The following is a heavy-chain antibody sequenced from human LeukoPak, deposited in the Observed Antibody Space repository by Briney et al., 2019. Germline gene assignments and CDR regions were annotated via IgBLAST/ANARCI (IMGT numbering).Heavy chain of an antibody. D-gene: IGHD2-2*01. CDR1: GGSFSGYY. V-gene: IGHV4-34*01. Sequence: SETLSLTCAVYGGSFSGYYWSWIRQPPGKGLEWIGEINHSGSTNYNPSLKSRVTISVDTSKNQFSLKLSSVTAADTVVYYCAVYCSSTSCLGWFDPWGQGTLVTVSS. CDR3: AVYCSSTSCLGWFDP. J-gene: IGHJ5*02. CDR2: INHSGST.